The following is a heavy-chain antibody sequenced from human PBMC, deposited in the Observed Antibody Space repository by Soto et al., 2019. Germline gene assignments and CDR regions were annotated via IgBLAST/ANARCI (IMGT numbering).Heavy chain of an antibody. CDR1: GFTFNIYG. Sequence: GGSLRLSYAASGFTFNIYGMHWVRQAPDKGLEWVALISYDGSNQYYADSVKGRFTISRDNSKNTLFLQMNSLRADDTAVYYCAKDQASGQGSFDSWGQGTLVTVSS. J-gene: IGHJ4*02. V-gene: IGHV3-30*18. CDR2: ISYDGSNQ. CDR3: AKDQASGQGSFDS.